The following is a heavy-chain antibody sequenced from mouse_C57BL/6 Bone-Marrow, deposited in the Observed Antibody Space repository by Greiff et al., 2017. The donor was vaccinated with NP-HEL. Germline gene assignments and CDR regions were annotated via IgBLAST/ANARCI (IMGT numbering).Heavy chain of an antibody. D-gene: IGHD1-1*01. CDR2: VYPYNGGT. CDR3: ARSPLFITTAMDY. V-gene: IGHV1-36*01. CDR1: GFTFTDYY. Sequence: VHVKQSGPVLVKPGPSVKISCKASGFTFTDYYMHWVKQSHGKSLEWIGLVYPYNGGTSYNQKFKGKATLTVDTSSSTAYMELNSLTSEDSAVYYCARSPLFITTAMDYWGQGTSVTVSS. J-gene: IGHJ4*01.